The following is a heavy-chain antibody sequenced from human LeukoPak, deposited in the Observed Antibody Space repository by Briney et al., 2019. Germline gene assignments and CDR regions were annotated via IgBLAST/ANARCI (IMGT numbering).Heavy chain of an antibody. V-gene: IGHV1-69*13. Sequence: SVTVSCKATGGTFRSYAISWVRQAPGQGLEWMGGIIPIFCTVNYAQKFQGRVTISEDESTSIAYMELSSLRSDDRAVYYCARGGYSGTEKPNDYWGQGTLVSVSS. J-gene: IGHJ4*02. CDR3: ARGGYSGTEKPNDY. CDR2: IIPIFCTV. D-gene: IGHD1-26*01. CDR1: GGTFRSYA.